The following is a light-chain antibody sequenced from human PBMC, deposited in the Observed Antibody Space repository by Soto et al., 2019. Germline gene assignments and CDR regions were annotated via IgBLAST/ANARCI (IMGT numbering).Light chain of an antibody. CDR3: QPYGSSPWT. Sequence: EIVLTQSPGTLSLSPGERATLSCRASQSVSSSYLAWYQQKPGQAPRLLIYGASSRATGIPDRFSGSGSGTDFTLTISRLETEDFAVYYCQPYGSSPWTFGQGTKVDIK. CDR1: QSVSSSY. V-gene: IGKV3-20*01. J-gene: IGKJ1*01. CDR2: GAS.